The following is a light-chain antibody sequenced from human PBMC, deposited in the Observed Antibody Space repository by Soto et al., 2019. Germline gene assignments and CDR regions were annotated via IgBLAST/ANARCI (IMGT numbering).Light chain of an antibody. CDR2: EVS. CDR3: SSYTSSSTLV. CDR1: SSDVGGYNY. J-gene: IGLJ2*01. V-gene: IGLV2-14*01. Sequence: QSVLTQPASVSGSPGQSITISCTGTSSDVGGYNYVSWYQQHPGKAPKLMIYEVSNQPSGVSNRFSGSKSSNTSSLTISGLQAEDEADYYCSSYTSSSTLVFGGGTKLTVL.